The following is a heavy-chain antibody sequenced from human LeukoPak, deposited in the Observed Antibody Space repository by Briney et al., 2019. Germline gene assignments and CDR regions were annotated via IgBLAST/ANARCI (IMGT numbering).Heavy chain of an antibody. V-gene: IGHV3-33*01. CDR3: ASGIKYYYGSGSEFDY. Sequence: GGALRLSFSASGFPFHSYGMHRGRPGPGKGVGWGAGLWYDGSNKYYADSVKGRFTISRDNSKNTLYLQMNSLRAEDTAVYYCASGIKYYYGSGSEFDYWGQGTLVTVSS. CDR2: LWYDGSNK. J-gene: IGHJ4*02. CDR1: GFPFHSYG. D-gene: IGHD3-10*01.